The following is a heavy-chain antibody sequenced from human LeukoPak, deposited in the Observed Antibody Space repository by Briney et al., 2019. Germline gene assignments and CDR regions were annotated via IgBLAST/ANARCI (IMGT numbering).Heavy chain of an antibody. J-gene: IGHJ4*02. V-gene: IGHV3-74*01. CDR3: VRDFRSADY. CDR2: ICPDGTVT. CDR1: CFTFSTCP. Sequence: GGSLKRSFAAFCFTFSTCPMPRVLQAPGKGPMWVSRICPDGTVTNYADSVKARFIISRDNARNTVYLQMNSLRVEDTAVYYCVRDFRSADYWGQGTLVTVSS.